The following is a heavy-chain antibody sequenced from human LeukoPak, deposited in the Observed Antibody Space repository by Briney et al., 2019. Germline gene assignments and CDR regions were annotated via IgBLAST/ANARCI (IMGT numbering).Heavy chain of an antibody. V-gene: IGHV3-64D*06. J-gene: IGHJ4*02. Sequence: GGSLRLSCSASGFTFSSYTMHWVRQSPGKGLEYVSAISSSGGSTYYADSVKGRFTISRDNSRRTLYLQMSSLRTEDTAVYYCVKDFGLTITCYECYFDSRGQGTLVTVSS. CDR2: ISSSGGST. CDR1: GFTFSSYT. D-gene: IGHD3/OR15-3a*01. CDR3: VKDFGLTITCYECYFDS.